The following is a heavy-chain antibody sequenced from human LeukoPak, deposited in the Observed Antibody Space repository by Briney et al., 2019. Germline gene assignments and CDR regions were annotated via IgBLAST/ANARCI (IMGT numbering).Heavy chain of an antibody. V-gene: IGHV3-33*01. D-gene: IGHD6-19*01. CDR1: GFTFSSYG. CDR3: ARDLGSGWMEGYFDY. J-gene: IGHJ4*02. Sequence: PGGSLRLSCAASGFTFSSYGMHWVRQAPGKGLEWVAVISYDGSNKYYADSVKGRFTISRDNSQNTLYLQMNSLRAEDTAVYYCARDLGSGWMEGYFDYWGQGTLVTVSS. CDR2: ISYDGSNK.